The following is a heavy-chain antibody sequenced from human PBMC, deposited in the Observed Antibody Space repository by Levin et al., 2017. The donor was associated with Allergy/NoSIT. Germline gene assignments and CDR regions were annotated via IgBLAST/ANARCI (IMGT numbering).Heavy chain of an antibody. J-gene: IGHJ4*02. CDR1: GGSISSGGYY. V-gene: IGHV4-31*03. Sequence: SETLSLTCTVSGGSISSGGYYWSWIRQHPGKGLEWIGYIYYSGSTYYNPSLKSRVTISVDTSKNQFSLKLSSVTAADTAVYYCARERTAYGDYDPLRYFDYWGQGTLVTVSS. D-gene: IGHD4-17*01. CDR3: ARERTAYGDYDPLRYFDY. CDR2: IYYSGST.